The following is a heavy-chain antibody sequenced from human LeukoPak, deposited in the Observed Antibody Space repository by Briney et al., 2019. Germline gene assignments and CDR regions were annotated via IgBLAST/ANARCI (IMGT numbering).Heavy chain of an antibody. V-gene: IGHV3-23*01. J-gene: IGHJ4*02. D-gene: IGHD2-21*01. CDR2: ISGSGGST. Sequence: SGGSLRLSCAASGFTFSSYAMSWLRQAPGKGLEWVSAISGSGGSTYYADSVKGRFTIYRDNSKNALYLQMNSLRAEDTHVYYCAKVLCPIIVVVIELFDYWRQGTLATVSS. CDR1: GFTFSSYA. CDR3: AKVLCPIIVVVIELFDY.